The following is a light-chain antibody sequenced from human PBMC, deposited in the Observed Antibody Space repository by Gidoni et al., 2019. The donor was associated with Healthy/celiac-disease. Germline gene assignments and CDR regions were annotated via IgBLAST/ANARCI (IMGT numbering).Light chain of an antibody. J-gene: IGKJ3*01. CDR3: QQYDNLIFT. CDR1: QDISNY. Sequence: DIQLTQSPSSLSASVGDRVTITCQASQDISNYLNWYQQKPGKAPKLLIYDASNLETGVPSRFSGSGSETDFTVTISSLQPEDIATYYCQQYDNLIFTFGPGTKVDIK. CDR2: DAS. V-gene: IGKV1-33*01.